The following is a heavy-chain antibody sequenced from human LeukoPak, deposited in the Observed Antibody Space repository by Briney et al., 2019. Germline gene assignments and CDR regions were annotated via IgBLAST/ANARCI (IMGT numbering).Heavy chain of an antibody. CDR3: ARVSFHYHSGNYGWYFDS. V-gene: IGHV4-59*11. J-gene: IGHJ4*02. D-gene: IGHD3-10*01. CDR2: IYYTGIT. CDR1: GGSISGQY. Sequence: PSETLSLTCTVSGGSISGQYWSLIRQPPGKGLEWIGYIYYTGITKYNPSLKSRVTTSVDTSKNQFSLRLTSVTAADTAVYYCARVSFHYHSGNYGWYFDSWGQGTLVTVSS.